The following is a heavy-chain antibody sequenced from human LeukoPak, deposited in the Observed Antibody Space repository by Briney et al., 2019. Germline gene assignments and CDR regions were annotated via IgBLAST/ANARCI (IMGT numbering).Heavy chain of an antibody. J-gene: IGHJ6*02. D-gene: IGHD2-15*01. V-gene: IGHV3-66*01. CDR1: GFTVSSNY. CDR2: IYSGGST. CDR3: ASGYCSGGSCFRSGIDV. Sequence: GGSLRLSCAASGFTVSSNYMSWVRQAPGKGLEWVSVIYSGGSTYYADSVKGRFTISRDNSKNTLYLQMNSLRAEDTAVYYCASGYCSGGSCFRSGIDVWGQGTTVTVSS.